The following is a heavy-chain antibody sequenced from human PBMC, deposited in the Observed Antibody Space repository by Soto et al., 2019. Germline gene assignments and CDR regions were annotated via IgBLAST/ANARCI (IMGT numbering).Heavy chain of an antibody. V-gene: IGHV4-39*01. CDR1: GGSISSSSYY. CDR3: AKTGDIVLMVYATPYNWFDP. J-gene: IGHJ5*02. CDR2: IYYSGST. Sequence: SETLSLTCTVSGGSISSSSYYWGWIRQPPGKGLEWIGSIYYSGSTYYNPSLKSRVTISVDTSKNQFSLKLSSATAADTAVYYCAKTGDIVLMVYATPYNWFDPWGQGTLVTVSS. D-gene: IGHD2-8*01.